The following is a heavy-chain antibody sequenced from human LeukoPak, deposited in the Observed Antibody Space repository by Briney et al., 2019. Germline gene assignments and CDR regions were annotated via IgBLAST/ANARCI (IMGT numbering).Heavy chain of an antibody. CDR2: IYYSGST. J-gene: IGHJ4*02. CDR3: ARLRSSLLSHSDY. V-gene: IGHV4-39*01. D-gene: IGHD3-16*02. CDR1: GGSISSSSYY. Sequence: PSETLSLTCTVSGGSISSSSYYWGWIRQPPGKGLEWIGSIYYSGSTYYNPSLKSRVTISVDTSKNQFSLKLSSVTAADTAVYYCARLRSSLLSHSDYWGQGTLVTVSS.